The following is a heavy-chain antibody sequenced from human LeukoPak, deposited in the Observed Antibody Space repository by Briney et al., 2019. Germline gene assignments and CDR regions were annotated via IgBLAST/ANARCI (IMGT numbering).Heavy chain of an antibody. J-gene: IGHJ4*02. Sequence: SETLSLTCIVSGGPISSYYWSWIRQPPGKGLEWIGYISYSGSINYNPSLKSRVTISVDTSKNQFSLKLSSVTAADTAVYCCARGPIWFGELLSFDYWGQGTLVTVSS. D-gene: IGHD3-10*01. CDR1: GGPISSYY. CDR2: ISYSGSI. V-gene: IGHV4-59*12. CDR3: ARGPIWFGELLSFDY.